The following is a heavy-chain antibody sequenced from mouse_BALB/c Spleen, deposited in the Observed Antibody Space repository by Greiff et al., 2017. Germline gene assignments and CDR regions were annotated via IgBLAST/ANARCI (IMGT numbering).Heavy chain of an antibody. D-gene: IGHD1-1*01. CDR2: INPYNDGT. Sequence: EVHLVESGPELVKPGASVKMSCKASGYTFTSYVMHWVKQKPGQGLEWIGYINPYNDGTKYNEKFKGKATLTSDKSSSTAYMELSSLTSEDSAVYYCARELLRWYFDYWGQGTTLTVSS. J-gene: IGHJ2*01. V-gene: IGHV1-14*01. CDR1: GYTFTSYV. CDR3: ARELLRWYFDY.